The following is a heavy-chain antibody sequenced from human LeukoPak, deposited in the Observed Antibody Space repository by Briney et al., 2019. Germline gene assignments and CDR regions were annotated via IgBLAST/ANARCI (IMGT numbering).Heavy chain of an antibody. J-gene: IGHJ4*02. CDR1: GFTSSNAW. Sequence: GGSLSLSCAAAGFTSSNAWMSWVRLAPGKGLEWIGFISGGTTEYAASVKGRFTISRDDSTSTAYLQMNSLTTEDTAVYYCSRGSGWLSVYWGQGTLVTVSS. CDR3: SRGSGWLSVY. D-gene: IGHD6-19*01. CDR2: ISGGTT. V-gene: IGHV3-71*01.